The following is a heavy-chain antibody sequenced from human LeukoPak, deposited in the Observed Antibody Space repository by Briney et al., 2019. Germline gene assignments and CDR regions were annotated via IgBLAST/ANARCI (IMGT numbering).Heavy chain of an antibody. D-gene: IGHD2-21*02. V-gene: IGHV4-39*02. CDR1: GGSISSSSYY. CDR2: IYYSGRT. J-gene: IGHJ6*04. CDR3: ARDRDIAYCGGDCYPDV. Sequence: SETLSLTCTISGGSISSSSYYWGWIRQPPGKGLEWIGNIYYSGRTYYNPSLKSRVTISVDTSKNDFSLKLSSVTAADTAVYYCARDRDIAYCGGDCYPDVWGKGITVTVSS.